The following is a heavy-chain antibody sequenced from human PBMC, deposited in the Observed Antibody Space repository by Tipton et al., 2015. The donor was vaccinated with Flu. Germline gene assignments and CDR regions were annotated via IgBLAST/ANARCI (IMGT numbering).Heavy chain of an antibody. D-gene: IGHD3-10*01. Sequence: TLSLTCTVSGGSISSYYWSWIRQPPGKGLEWIGYIYYSGSTNYNPSLKSRVTISVDMSKNQFTLNLSSGTAADTAVYYCARALVITTTMGGDWFDPWGQGTLVTVSS. CDR2: IYYSGST. V-gene: IGHV4-59*01. J-gene: IGHJ5*02. CDR3: ARALVITTTMGGDWFDP. CDR1: GGSISSYY.